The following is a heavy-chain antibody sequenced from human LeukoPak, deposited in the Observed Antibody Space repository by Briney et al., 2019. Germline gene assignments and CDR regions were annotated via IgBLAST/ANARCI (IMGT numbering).Heavy chain of an antibody. CDR3: ARIKKAEGFLIDS. Sequence: SETLSLTCSASGDSISTGGYYWTWIRQPPGKGLEWIGYIYYSGSTYLSPSLKSRLTISVDTSRGQLSLKLSSVSAADTAVYFCARIKKAEGFLIDSWGQGSLAIVSS. CDR2: IYYSGST. CDR1: GDSISTGGYY. J-gene: IGHJ4*02. V-gene: IGHV4-31*03.